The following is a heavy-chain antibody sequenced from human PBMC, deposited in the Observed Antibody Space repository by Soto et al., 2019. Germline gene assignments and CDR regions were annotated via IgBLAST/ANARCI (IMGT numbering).Heavy chain of an antibody. CDR2: MNANSGNT. CDR3: TRVRGYYYYGMDV. CDR1: GYTFTSYG. V-gene: IGHV1-8*02. J-gene: IGHJ6*02. Sequence: ASVKVSCKASGYTFTSYGITWVLQVTGQGLEWMGWMNANSGNTGYAEKFQGRVTMTRNTSISTAYMELSSLRSEDTAVYYCTRVRGYYYYGMDVWGQGATVTVSS.